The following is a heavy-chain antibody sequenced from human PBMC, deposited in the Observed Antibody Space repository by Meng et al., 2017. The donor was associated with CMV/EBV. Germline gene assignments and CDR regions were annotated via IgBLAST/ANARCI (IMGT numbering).Heavy chain of an antibody. J-gene: IGHJ5*02. CDR2: MNPNSGNT. V-gene: IGHV1-8*03. D-gene: IGHD4-17*01. Sequence: YTFTSYDINWVRQATGQGLEWMGWMNPNSGNTGYAQKFQGRVTITRNTSISTAYMELSSLRSGDTAVYYCARGPTRDDYGDYGGFDPWGQGTLVTVSS. CDR1: YTFTSYD. CDR3: ARGPTRDDYGDYGGFDP.